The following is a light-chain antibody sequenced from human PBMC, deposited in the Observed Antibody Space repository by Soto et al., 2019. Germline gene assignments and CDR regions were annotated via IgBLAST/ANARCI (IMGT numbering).Light chain of an antibody. CDR3: CSYTSSTTPL. CDR1: SSDVGSYDH. J-gene: IGLJ2*01. Sequence: QSALTQPASVSGSPGQSITISCSGTSSDVGSYDHVAWYQQFPGKTPKLMIYEVSNRPSGVSSRFSGSKSGNTASLTISGLQAEDEADYYCCSYTSSTTPLFGGGTKLTVL. V-gene: IGLV2-14*01. CDR2: EVS.